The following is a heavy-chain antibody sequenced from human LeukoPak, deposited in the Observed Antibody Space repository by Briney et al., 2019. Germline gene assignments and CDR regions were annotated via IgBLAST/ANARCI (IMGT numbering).Heavy chain of an antibody. J-gene: IGHJ2*01. Sequence: SGTLSLTCTVSGGSISSSSYYWGWIRQPPGKGLEWIGSIYYSGSTYYNPSLKSRVTISVDTSKNQFSLKLSSVTAADTAVYYCAKRYCSSTSCYATWYFDLWGRGTLVTVSS. D-gene: IGHD2-2*01. V-gene: IGHV4-39*01. CDR3: AKRYCSSTSCYATWYFDL. CDR1: GGSISSSSYY. CDR2: IYYSGST.